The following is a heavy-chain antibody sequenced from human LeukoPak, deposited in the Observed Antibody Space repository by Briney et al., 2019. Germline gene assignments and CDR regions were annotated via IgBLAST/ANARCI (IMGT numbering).Heavy chain of an antibody. CDR3: ARVQKVYYDCGGYHSAAAFDI. CDR2: IYYSGSN. Sequence: PSESLSLTCTVSGGSISSYYRSWVRQPPGNVLEWVGYIYYSGSNNYKTSLKSRVTISVDTSKNQLSMKLSSVTAADTAVYYCARVQKVYYDCGGYHSAAAFDIWGQGTMVTVSS. CDR1: GGSISSYY. D-gene: IGHD3-22*01. V-gene: IGHV4-59*01. J-gene: IGHJ3*02.